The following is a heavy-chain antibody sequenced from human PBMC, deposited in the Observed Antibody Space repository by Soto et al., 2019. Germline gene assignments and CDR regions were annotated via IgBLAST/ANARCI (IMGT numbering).Heavy chain of an antibody. V-gene: IGHV1-69*02. CDR3: SRSAQVTGTQKSLYFDY. CDR2: IIPILGRT. J-gene: IGHJ4*02. Sequence: GASVKVSCKASGGTFSMSTFSWVRQAPGQGLEWMGRIIPILGRTNYAQEFQGRLTITADTSTTTAYMELSSLRSEDTAVYYCSRSAQVTGTQKSLYFDYWGQGTLVTVSS. D-gene: IGHD1-20*01. CDR1: GGTFSMST.